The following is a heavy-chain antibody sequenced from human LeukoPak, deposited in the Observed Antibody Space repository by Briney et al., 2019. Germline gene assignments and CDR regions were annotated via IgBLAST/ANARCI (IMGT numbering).Heavy chain of an antibody. CDR1: GDSVSSNSAA. D-gene: IGHD6-19*01. J-gene: IGHJ4*02. CDR3: EREIGYSSGWYIGY. CDR2: TYFRAKWYN. Sequence: SQTLSLTCAISGDSVSSNSAAWNCITQSPWRGLEWLGSTYFRAKWYNDYTVSVKSRITINPDTSNNHYTQQPKSVTPEDTAVYYCEREIGYSSGWYIGYWGQGTLVTVSS. V-gene: IGHV6-1*01.